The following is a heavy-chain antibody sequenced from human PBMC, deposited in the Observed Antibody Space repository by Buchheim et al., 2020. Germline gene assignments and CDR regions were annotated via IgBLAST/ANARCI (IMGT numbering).Heavy chain of an antibody. V-gene: IGHV3-23*01. CDR1: GFTFSSYA. Sequence: EVQLLDFGGGLVQPGGSLTLSCAASGFTFSSYAMSWVRQPPGKGLEWVSAISGSGGSTYYADCVKGRFTISRDNSKNTLYLQMNSLRAEDTAVYYCAKDVDYYGSGSKYYLDYWGQGTL. CDR2: ISGSGGST. CDR3: AKDVDYYGSGSKYYLDY. J-gene: IGHJ4*02. D-gene: IGHD3-10*01.